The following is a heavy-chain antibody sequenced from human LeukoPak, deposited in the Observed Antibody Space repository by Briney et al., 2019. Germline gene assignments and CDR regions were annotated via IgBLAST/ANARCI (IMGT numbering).Heavy chain of an antibody. J-gene: IGHJ5*02. CDR1: GFTFSSYG. Sequence: PGKSLRLSCAASGFTFSSYGMHWVRQAPGKGLEWVAVIWYDGSNKYCADSVKGRLTISRDNSKNTLYLQVNSLRAEDTAVYYCARARDDYDSSGFSALDLWGQGTLVTVSS. CDR2: IWYDGSNK. D-gene: IGHD3-22*01. CDR3: ARARDDYDSSGFSALDL. V-gene: IGHV3-33*01.